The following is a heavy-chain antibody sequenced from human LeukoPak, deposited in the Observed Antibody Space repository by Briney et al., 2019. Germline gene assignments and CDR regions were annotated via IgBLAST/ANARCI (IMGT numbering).Heavy chain of an antibody. CDR3: ARGRRGYSYGYDY. V-gene: IGHV1-2*04. Sequence: ASVKVSCKASGYTFTGYYMHWVRQAPGQGLEWMGWINPNSGGTDYAQKFQGWVTMTRDTSISTAYMELSRLRSDDTAVYYCARGRRGYSYGYDYWGQGTLVTVSS. J-gene: IGHJ4*02. CDR2: INPNSGGT. CDR1: GYTFTGYY. D-gene: IGHD5-18*01.